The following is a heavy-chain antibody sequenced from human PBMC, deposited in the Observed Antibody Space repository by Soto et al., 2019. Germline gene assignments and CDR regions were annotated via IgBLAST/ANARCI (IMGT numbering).Heavy chain of an antibody. CDR2: TYYRSKWYN. CDR1: GDSVSSDSSA. J-gene: IGHJ4*02. Sequence: SQTRSLTFAISGDSVSSDSSAWNCISQSPSRGLEWLGRTYYRSKWYNDYAVSVKSRIIINPDTSKNQFSLQLNSVTPEDTAVYYCAGYAHNYPFVWGQGTLVTVSS. D-gene: IGHD3-16*01. V-gene: IGHV6-1*01. CDR3: AGYAHNYPFV.